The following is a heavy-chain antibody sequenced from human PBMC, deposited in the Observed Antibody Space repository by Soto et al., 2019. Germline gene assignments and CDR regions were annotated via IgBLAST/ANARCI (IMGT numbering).Heavy chain of an antibody. CDR3: ARGYCSGGSCYSDDAFDI. D-gene: IGHD2-15*01. V-gene: IGHV1-2*04. CDR2: INPNSGGT. CDR1: GYTFTGYY. J-gene: IGHJ3*02. Sequence: QLVQSGAEVKKPGASVKVSCKASGYTFTGYYMHWVRQAPGQGLEWMGWINPNSGGTTYAQKFQGWVTMTRDTSISTAYMELSRLRSDDTAVYYCARGYCSGGSCYSDDAFDIWGQGTMVTVSS.